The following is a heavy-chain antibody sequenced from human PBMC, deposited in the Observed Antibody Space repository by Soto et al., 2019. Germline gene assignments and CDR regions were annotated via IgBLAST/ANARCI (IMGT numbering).Heavy chain of an antibody. CDR2: ISYDGSNK. Sequence: QMQLVESGGGVVQRGRSLRLSCAASGFTVSSYGMHWVRQAPGKGLEWVAVISYDGSNKYYADSVKGRFTISRDNSKNTLYLQMNSLRAEDTAVYYCAKDRQGGTSFDYWGQGTLVTVSS. J-gene: IGHJ4*02. D-gene: IGHD2-2*01. V-gene: IGHV3-30*18. CDR3: AKDRQGGTSFDY. CDR1: GFTVSSYG.